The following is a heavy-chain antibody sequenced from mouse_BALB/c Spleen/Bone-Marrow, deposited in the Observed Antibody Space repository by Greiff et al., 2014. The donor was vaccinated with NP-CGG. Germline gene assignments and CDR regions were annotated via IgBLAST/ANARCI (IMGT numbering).Heavy chain of an antibody. CDR3: ARSGGYYVRFAY. CDR1: GYTFTDYY. D-gene: IGHD2-3*01. Sequence: LVESGPELVKPGASVKISCKASGYTFTDYYINWVKQKPGQGLEWIGWIHPGSGNTKYNEKFKGKATLTVDTSSSTAYMQLSSLTSEDTAVYFCARSGGYYVRFAYWGQGTLVTVSA. V-gene: IGHV1-84*02. CDR2: IHPGSGNT. J-gene: IGHJ3*01.